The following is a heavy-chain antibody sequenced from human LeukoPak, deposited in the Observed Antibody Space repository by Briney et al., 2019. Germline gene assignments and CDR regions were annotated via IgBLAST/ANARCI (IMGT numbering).Heavy chain of an antibody. D-gene: IGHD5-18*01. J-gene: IGHJ4*02. CDR3: ARDYSYPDY. Sequence: SETLSLTCSVSGASISAYHWSWIRQPAGRGLEWIGRIYSSGRTNYIPSLKSRLTMSVDTSKNQFSLKLNSVTAADTAVYYCARDYSYPDYWGQGTLVTVSS. CDR1: GASISAYH. V-gene: IGHV4-4*07. CDR2: IYSSGRT.